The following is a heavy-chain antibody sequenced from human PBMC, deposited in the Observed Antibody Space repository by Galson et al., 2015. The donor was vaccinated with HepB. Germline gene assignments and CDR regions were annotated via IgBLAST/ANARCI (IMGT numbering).Heavy chain of an antibody. V-gene: IGHV3-30*18. CDR3: AKYNVASSWDDTTIFDS. D-gene: IGHD6-13*01. Sequence: SLRLSCAASGFTFSSYGMNWVRQAPGKGPEWVAVISSDGSNTDYADSVRGRFTISRDNLKNTLYLQLNSLRPEDTSVYYCAKYNVASSWDDTTIFDSWGQGTLVTVSS. CDR1: GFTFSSYG. CDR2: ISSDGSNT. J-gene: IGHJ4*02.